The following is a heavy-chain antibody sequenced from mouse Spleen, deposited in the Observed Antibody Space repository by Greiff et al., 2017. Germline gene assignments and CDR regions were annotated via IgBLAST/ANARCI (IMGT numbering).Heavy chain of an antibody. CDR1: GYTFTSYT. CDR2: INPSSGYT. Sequence: QVQLKQSGAELARPGASVKMSCKASGYTFTSYTMHWVKQRPGQGLEWIGYINPSSGYTKYNQKFKDKATLTADKSSSTAYMQLSSLTSEDSAVYYCARQSYYYGSSYWYFDVWGTGTTVTVSS. J-gene: IGHJ1*03. V-gene: IGHV1-4*01. CDR3: ARQSYYYGSSYWYFDV. D-gene: IGHD1-1*01.